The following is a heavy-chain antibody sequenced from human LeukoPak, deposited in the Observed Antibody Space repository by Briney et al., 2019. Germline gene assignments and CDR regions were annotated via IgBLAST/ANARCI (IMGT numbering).Heavy chain of an antibody. CDR1: GGSIRNSSFY. V-gene: IGHV4-39*01. J-gene: IGHJ4*02. CDR2: IYNSGTT. D-gene: IGHD6-6*01. Sequence: PSETLSLTCAVSGGSIRNSSFYWGWIRQPPGKGLEWIASIYNSGTTYYNPSLKSRVTISVDTSKNQFSLKLSSVTAADTAVYYCARRGIATRTSLFDYWGQGTLVTVSS. CDR3: ARRGIATRTSLFDY.